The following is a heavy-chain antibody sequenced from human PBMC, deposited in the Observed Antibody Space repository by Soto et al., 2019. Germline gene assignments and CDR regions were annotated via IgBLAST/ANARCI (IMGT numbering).Heavy chain of an antibody. CDR3: ARGSDARFFDWLSRVDP. Sequence: GASVKVSCKASGYTFTDSYMHWVRQAPGQGLEWMGWITPNSGGTNYAQKFQGRVTMTRDTSISTAYLDLSSLRYDDTAVYYCARGSDARFFDWLSRVDPWGQGTLVTVSS. V-gene: IGHV1-2*02. CDR1: GYTFTDSY. CDR2: ITPNSGGT. J-gene: IGHJ5*02. D-gene: IGHD3-9*01.